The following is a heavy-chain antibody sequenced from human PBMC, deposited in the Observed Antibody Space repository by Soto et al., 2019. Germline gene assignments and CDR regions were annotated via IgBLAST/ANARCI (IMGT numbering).Heavy chain of an antibody. CDR2: IYYSGST. CDR1: GGSISSGDYY. J-gene: IGHJ4*02. CDR3: ARGRGSSGYYFTRYFDY. D-gene: IGHD3-22*01. Sequence: SETLSLTCTVSGGSISSGDYYWSWIRQPPGKGLEWIGYIYYSGSTYYNPSLKSRVTISVDTSKNQFSLKLSSVTAADTAVYYCARGRGSSGYYFTRYFDYWGQGTLVTVSS. V-gene: IGHV4-30-4*01.